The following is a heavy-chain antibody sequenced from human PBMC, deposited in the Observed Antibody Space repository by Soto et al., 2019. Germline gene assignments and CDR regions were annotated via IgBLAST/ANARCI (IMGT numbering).Heavy chain of an antibody. Sequence: EVQLVESGGGLVQPGGSVRLSCAASGFTFSTYSMNWVRQAPGKGLEWVSFISSSGGTIYYADSVKGRFTISRDNAKNSRYLQRNSLSDEDTAVYYCARLSVRYCSGGSCSQLDYWGQGTLVTVSS. CDR1: GFTFSTYS. CDR3: ARLSVRYCSGGSCSQLDY. J-gene: IGHJ4*02. V-gene: IGHV3-48*02. D-gene: IGHD2-15*01. CDR2: ISSSGGTI.